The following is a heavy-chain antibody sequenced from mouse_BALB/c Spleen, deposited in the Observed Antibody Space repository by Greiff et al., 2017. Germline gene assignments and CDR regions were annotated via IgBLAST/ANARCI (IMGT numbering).Heavy chain of an antibody. Sequence: EVHLVESGGGLVQPGGSLKLSCAASGFIFSSYGMSWVRQTPDKRLELVATINSNGGSTYYPDSVKGRFTISRDNAKNTLYLQMSSLKSEDTATYYCARDDDYDYFDYWGLGTTLTVSS. J-gene: IGHJ2*01. CDR1: GFIFSSYG. V-gene: IGHV5-6-3*01. D-gene: IGHD2-4*01. CDR2: INSNGGST. CDR3: ARDDDYDYFDY.